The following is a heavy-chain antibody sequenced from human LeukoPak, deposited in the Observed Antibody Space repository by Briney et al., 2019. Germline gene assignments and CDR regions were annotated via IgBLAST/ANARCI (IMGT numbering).Heavy chain of an antibody. CDR1: GFSFDDYA. CDR3: ARRGLLFDY. Sequence: GGSLRLSCAASGFSFDDYAMHWVRQVPGKGLEWVSGISWKSDSMRYADSVKGRFTVSRDNAKNSLYLQMNSLRTEDTAVYYCARRGLLFDYWGQGTLVTVSS. V-gene: IGHV3-9*01. J-gene: IGHJ4*02. CDR2: ISWKSDSM.